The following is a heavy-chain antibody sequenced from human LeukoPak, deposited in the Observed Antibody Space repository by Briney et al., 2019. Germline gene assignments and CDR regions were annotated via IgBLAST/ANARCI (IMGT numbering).Heavy chain of an antibody. V-gene: IGHV4-61*02. CDR1: GGSISSGSYY. Sequence: SETLSLTCTVSGGSISSGSYYCSWIRQPAGKGLEWIGRIYTSGSTNYNPSLKSRVTISVDTSKNQFSLKLSSVTAADTAVYYCARLRYFDSLPDYWGQGTLVTVSS. CDR2: IYTSGST. D-gene: IGHD3-9*01. CDR3: ARLRYFDSLPDY. J-gene: IGHJ4*02.